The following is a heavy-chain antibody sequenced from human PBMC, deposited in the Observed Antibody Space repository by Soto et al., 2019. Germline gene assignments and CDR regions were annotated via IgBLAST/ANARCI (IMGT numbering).Heavy chain of an antibody. CDR2: IKIKIDGGTT. J-gene: IGHJ6*02. V-gene: IGHV3-15*01. CDR1: GFPFSDAW. CDR3: NTASANNWKRFQSEYYGMDV. Sequence: GGSLRLSCAASGFPFSDAWMSLVRQSPGKGLEWIGRIKIKIDGGTTDYAAPVKGRFTISIDDSKNTLFLQMNSLKTEDTAVYSCNTASANNWKRFQSEYYGMDVWSQGTKGTVPS. D-gene: IGHD1-20*01.